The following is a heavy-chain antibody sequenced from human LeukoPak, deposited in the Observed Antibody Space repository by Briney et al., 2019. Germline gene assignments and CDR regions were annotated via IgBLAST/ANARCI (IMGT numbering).Heavy chain of an antibody. Sequence: SQTLSLTCTVSGDSISSGDYYWSWIRQPPGKGLEWIGYIYYSGSTYYNPSLKSRVTISVDTSKNQFSLKLSSVTAADTAVYYCARSPYDFWSGSQRIPYYYGMDVWGQGTTVTVSS. CDR1: GDSISSGDYY. CDR3: ARSPYDFWSGSQRIPYYYGMDV. D-gene: IGHD3-3*01. V-gene: IGHV4-30-4*01. CDR2: IYYSGST. J-gene: IGHJ6*02.